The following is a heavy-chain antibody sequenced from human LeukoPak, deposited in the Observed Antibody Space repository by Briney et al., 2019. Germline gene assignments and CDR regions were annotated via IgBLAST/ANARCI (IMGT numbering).Heavy chain of an antibody. CDR1: GGTFSSYA. V-gene: IGHV1-46*01. CDR2: INPTGGST. Sequence: GASVKVFCKASGGTFSSYAISWVRQAPGQGLEWMGLINPTGGSTGYAQKFQGRVTMTRDMSTSTDYMELSSLRSEDTAIYYCARDNSVGDNAWWFDPWGQGTLVTVSS. CDR3: ARDNSVGDNAWWFDP. J-gene: IGHJ5*02. D-gene: IGHD1-26*01.